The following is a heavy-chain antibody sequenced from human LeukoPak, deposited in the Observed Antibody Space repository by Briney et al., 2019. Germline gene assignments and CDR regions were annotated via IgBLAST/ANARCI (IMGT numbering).Heavy chain of an antibody. D-gene: IGHD6-13*01. V-gene: IGHV1-24*01. J-gene: IGHJ4*02. Sequence: ASVKVSCKVSGYTLNELSMHWVRQAPGKGLEWMGGFDPEDGERIYAPNFQGRVTMSRDTSTNTVYMELSSLTSEDTAVYYCARRGSCFGSSCSLDYWGQGTLVTVSS. CDR1: GYTLNELS. CDR2: FDPEDGER. CDR3: ARRGSCFGSSCSLDY.